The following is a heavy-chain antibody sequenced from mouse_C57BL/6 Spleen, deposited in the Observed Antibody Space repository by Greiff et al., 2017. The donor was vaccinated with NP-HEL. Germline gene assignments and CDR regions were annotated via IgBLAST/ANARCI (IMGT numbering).Heavy chain of an antibody. J-gene: IGHJ2*01. V-gene: IGHV1-15*01. D-gene: IGHD2-3*01. CDR1: GYTFTDYE. CDR2: IDPETGGT. CDR3: TTSGWLLRSLDY. Sequence: QVHVKQSGAELVRPGASVTLSCKASGYTFTDYEMHWVKQTPVHGLEWIGAIDPETGGTAYNQKFKGKAILTADKSSSTAYMELRSLTSEDSAVYYCTTSGWLLRSLDYWGQGTTLTVSS.